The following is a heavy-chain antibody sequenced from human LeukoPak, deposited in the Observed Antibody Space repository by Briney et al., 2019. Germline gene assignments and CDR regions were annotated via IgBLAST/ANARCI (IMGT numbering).Heavy chain of an antibody. Sequence: GGSLRLSCAASGFTFNTYWMSWVRQTPGKGVEWVANIKEDGSQKNYVDSVRGRFTISRDNAKNSLYLQMNSLRAEDTAVYYCARDGFSSAINFWGQGTLVTVSS. V-gene: IGHV3-7*01. CDR3: ARDGFSSAINF. D-gene: IGHD2-21*02. CDR1: GFTFNTYW. CDR2: IKEDGSQK. J-gene: IGHJ4*02.